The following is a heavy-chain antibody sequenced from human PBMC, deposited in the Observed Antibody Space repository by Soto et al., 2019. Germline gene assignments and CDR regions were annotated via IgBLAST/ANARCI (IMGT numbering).Heavy chain of an antibody. D-gene: IGHD1-1*01. CDR2: IYAGDSRT. V-gene: IGHV5-51*01. CDR3: ARYATNDYYMDV. CDR1: GYSFTSYW. J-gene: IGHJ6*02. Sequence: EVQLVQSGAEVKKPGESLKISCKGSGYSFTSYWIGWVRQMPGQGPEWMGLIYAGDSRTRYSPSFQGQVTISVDKSISIAYLQWSSLKASDTAIYYCARYATNDYYMDVWGQGTTVTVSS.